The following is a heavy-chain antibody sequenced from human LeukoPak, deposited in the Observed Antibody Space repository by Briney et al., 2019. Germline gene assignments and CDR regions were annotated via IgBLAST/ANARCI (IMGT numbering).Heavy chain of an antibody. CDR1: GGSFSGCY. CDR3: ARHRGTYYAAFDL. Sequence: SETLSLTCTVYGGSFSGCYWSWIRNPPGKGRERLGDISHSGSTNYSPSLKGRVTISVDTSKNQFSLKLSSVTAADTAIYSCARHRGTYYAAFDLWGQGTMVTVCS. D-gene: IGHD1-26*01. J-gene: IGHJ3*01. V-gene: IGHV4-34*01. CDR2: ISHSGST.